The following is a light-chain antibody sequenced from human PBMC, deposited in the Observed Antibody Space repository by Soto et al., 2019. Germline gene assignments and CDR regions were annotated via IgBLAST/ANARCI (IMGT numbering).Light chain of an antibody. J-gene: IGKJ1*01. CDR3: QQYGSSGP. CDR2: GAS. CDR1: QNVSSNL. V-gene: IGKV3-20*01. Sequence: TVLTNSPGAVSLYKGERATLSCRASQNVSSNLLVWYQPHPGQAPRPLIYGASSRATGIPDRFSGSGSGTDFTLAISRLEPEDFGACYCQQYGSSGPFGEGTKVDIK.